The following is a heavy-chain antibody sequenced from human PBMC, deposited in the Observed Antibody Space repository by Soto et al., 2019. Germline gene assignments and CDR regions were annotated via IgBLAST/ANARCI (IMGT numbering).Heavy chain of an antibody. CDR3: ARWGVVLMVYAKVRYFDL. CDR1: GGSISSGDYY. D-gene: IGHD2-8*01. V-gene: IGHV4-30-4*01. J-gene: IGHJ2*01. CDR2: IYYSGST. Sequence: QVQLQESGPGLVKPSQTLSLTCTVSGGSISSGDYYWSWIRQPPGKGLEWIGYIYYSGSTYYNPSLKSRVTISVDTSKNQFSLKLSSVTAADTAVYYCARWGVVLMVYAKVRYFDLWGRGTLVTVSS.